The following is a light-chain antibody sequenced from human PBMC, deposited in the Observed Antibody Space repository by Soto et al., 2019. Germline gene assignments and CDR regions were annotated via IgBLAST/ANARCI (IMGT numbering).Light chain of an antibody. V-gene: IGKV3-20*01. CDR3: QQYESSPYT. J-gene: IGKJ2*01. CDR1: QSVRSSY. CDR2: GAS. Sequence: EIVLTQSPGTLSLSPGERATLSCRASQSVRSSYLAWYHQKPGQPPRLLIFGASNRATGIPDRFSGSESGTDFTLTISRLETEDFAVYYCQQYESSPYTFGQGTRLEIK.